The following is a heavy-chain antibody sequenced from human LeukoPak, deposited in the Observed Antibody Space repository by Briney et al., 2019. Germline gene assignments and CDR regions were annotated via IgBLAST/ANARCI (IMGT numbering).Heavy chain of an antibody. D-gene: IGHD1-1*01. CDR1: GGSISSYY. V-gene: IGHV4-4*07. Sequence: PSETLSLTXTVSGGSISSYYWSWLRQPAGKGLEWIGRIYTSGSTNYNPSLKSRVTMSVDTSKNQFSLKLSSVTAADTAVYYCARGKYNWNDGYDSGIDYWGQGTLVTVSS. CDR3: ARGKYNWNDGYDSGIDY. CDR2: IYTSGST. J-gene: IGHJ4*02.